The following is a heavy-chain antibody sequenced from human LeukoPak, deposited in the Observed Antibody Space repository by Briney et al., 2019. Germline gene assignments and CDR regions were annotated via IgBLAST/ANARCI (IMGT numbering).Heavy chain of an antibody. J-gene: IGHJ4*02. CDR2: ISGSGGST. V-gene: IGHV3-23*01. Sequence: GGSLRLSCAASGLMFSNYAMSWVRQAPGKGLEWVSAISGSGGSTYYADSVKGRLNISRENSKNTLYLQMNSQGAEDPAVYYFASVTSVGHNCSWYFVSWGQGNLVTVSS. CDR1: GLMFSNYA. D-gene: IGHD6-13*01. CDR3: ASVTSVGHNCSWYFVS.